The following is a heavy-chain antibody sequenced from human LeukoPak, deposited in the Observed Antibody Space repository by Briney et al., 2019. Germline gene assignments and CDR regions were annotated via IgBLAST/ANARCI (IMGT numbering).Heavy chain of an antibody. V-gene: IGHV5-51*01. Sequence: GESLKISCKGSGYSLTSYWNGWVRQMPGKGLELMGIIYPGDSDTSYGPSFQGHVTISADKSISTDYLQWSSLKATDTAMYYCASCRPPCSLGENWFDPWGQGTLVTVSS. J-gene: IGHJ5*02. CDR1: GYSLTSYW. D-gene: IGHD2-15*01. CDR3: ASCRPPCSLGENWFDP. CDR2: IYPGDSDT.